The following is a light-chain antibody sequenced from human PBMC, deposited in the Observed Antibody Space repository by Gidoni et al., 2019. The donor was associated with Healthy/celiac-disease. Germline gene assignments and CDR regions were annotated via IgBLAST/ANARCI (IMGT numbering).Light chain of an antibody. CDR2: DDG. Sequence: SFVLTQPPSVSVAPGQTATITCGGTNIESKPVHWYQQKPGQAPVLVVFDDGDRPAGISDRFSGSNSGNTATLTISRVEAGDEADYSCQVWHSSAHVFFGGGTKLTVL. CDR1: NIESKP. CDR3: QVWHSSAHVF. J-gene: IGLJ2*01. V-gene: IGLV3-21*02.